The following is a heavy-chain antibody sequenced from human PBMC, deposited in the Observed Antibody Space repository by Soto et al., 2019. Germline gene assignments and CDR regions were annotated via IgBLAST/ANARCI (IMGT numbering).Heavy chain of an antibody. V-gene: IGHV1-46*01. J-gene: IGHJ3*02. CDR3: ARSHCSGGSCYLGAFDI. D-gene: IGHD2-15*01. Sequence: ASVKVSCKASGYTFINFFIHWVRQAPGQVLEWVGIINPSGGATTYPQKFQGRVTMTRDTSTSTVYMDVSSLRFDDTAVYYCARSHCSGGSCYLGAFDIWGQGTMVTVSS. CDR2: INPSGGAT. CDR1: GYTFINFF.